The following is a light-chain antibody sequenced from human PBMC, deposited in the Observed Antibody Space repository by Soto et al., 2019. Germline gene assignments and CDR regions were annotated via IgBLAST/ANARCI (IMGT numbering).Light chain of an antibody. CDR1: SSNIGAGYD. CDR3: QSYDSSLSGSMV. Sequence: QSVLTQPPSVSGAPGQRVTISCTGSSSNIGAGYDVHWYQQLPGTAPKLLIHANSNRPSGVPDRFSGSKSGTSASLAITGLQAEDEADYYCQSYDSSLSGSMVFGGGTKLTVL. CDR2: ANS. J-gene: IGLJ2*01. V-gene: IGLV1-40*01.